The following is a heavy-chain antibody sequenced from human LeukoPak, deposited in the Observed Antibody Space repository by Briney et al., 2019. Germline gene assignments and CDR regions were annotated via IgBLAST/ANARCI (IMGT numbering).Heavy chain of an antibody. J-gene: IGHJ4*02. CDR2: ISSSGSTI. Sequence: GGSLRLSCAASGFTISDYYMSWIRQAPGKGLEWVSYISSSGSTIYYADSVKGRFTISRDNAKNSLYLQMNSLRAEDTAVYYCARERGVIPTRGGFSDYWGRGTLVTVSS. CDR3: ARERGVIPTRGGFSDY. D-gene: IGHD3-10*01. V-gene: IGHV3-11*04. CDR1: GFTISDYY.